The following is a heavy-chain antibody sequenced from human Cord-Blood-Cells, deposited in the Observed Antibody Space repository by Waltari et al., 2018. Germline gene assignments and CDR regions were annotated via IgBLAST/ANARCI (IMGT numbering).Heavy chain of an antibody. D-gene: IGHD6-13*01. CDR1: GGSISSYY. CDR3: ARDKQQQKYYYYYYMDV. V-gene: IGHV4-4*07. CDR2: IYTSGST. Sequence: QVQLQESGPGLVKPSETLSLTCTVSGGSISSYYWSWIRQPAGKGLEWIGRIYTSGSTNYNPSLKSRVTMSVDTSKNQFSLKLSSVTAADTTVYYCARDKQQQKYYYYYYMDVWGKGTTVTVSS. J-gene: IGHJ6*03.